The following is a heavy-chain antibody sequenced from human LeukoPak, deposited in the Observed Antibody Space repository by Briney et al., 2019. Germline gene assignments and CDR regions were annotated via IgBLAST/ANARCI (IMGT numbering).Heavy chain of an antibody. CDR3: ARAEYYYGSGTTLGVD. J-gene: IGHJ4*02. Sequence: GGSLRLSCEASGFTFSGHFMSWVRQAPGKGLEWVANINQDGSEKYYVESVKGRFTISRDNARDSLYLQMNSLRAEDTAVYYCARAEYYYGSGTTLGVDWGQGTLVTVSS. CDR1: GFTFSGHF. D-gene: IGHD3-10*01. V-gene: IGHV3-7*01. CDR2: INQDGSEK.